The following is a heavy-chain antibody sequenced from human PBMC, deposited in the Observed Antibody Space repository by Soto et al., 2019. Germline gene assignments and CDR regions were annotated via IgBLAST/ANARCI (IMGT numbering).Heavy chain of an antibody. CDR3: AFIAVAGLDY. D-gene: IGHD6-19*01. CDR1: GFTFSDYY. CDR2: ISSSSSYT. J-gene: IGHJ4*02. V-gene: IGHV3-11*06. Sequence: GGSLRLSCAASGFTFSDYYMSWIRQAPGKGLEWVSYISSSSSYTNYADSVKGRFTISRDNAKNSLYLQMNSLRAEDTAVYYCAFIAVAGLDYWGQGTLVTAPQ.